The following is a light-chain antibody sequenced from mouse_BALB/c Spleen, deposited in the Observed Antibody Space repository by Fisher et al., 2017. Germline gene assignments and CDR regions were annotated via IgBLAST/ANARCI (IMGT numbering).Light chain of an antibody. V-gene: IGKV4-68*01. Sequence: IVLTQTPALMSASPGEKVTMTCSASSSVSYMYWYQQKPRSSPKPWIYLTSNLASGVPARFSGSGSGTSYSLTISSMEAEDAATYYCQQWSSSPLTFGAGTKLELK. CDR2: LTS. J-gene: IGKJ5*01. CDR3: QQWSSSPLT. CDR1: SSVSY.